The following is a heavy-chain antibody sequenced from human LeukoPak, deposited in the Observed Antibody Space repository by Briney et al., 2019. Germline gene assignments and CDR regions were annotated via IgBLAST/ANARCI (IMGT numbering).Heavy chain of an antibody. CDR2: MNPNSGNT. V-gene: IGHV1-8*01. CDR1: GYTFTSYD. Sequence: ASVKVSCKASGYTFTSYDINWVRQATGQGLEWMGWMNPNSGNTGYAQKFQGRVTMTRNTSISTAYMELSSLRSEDTAVYYCARGLKSSSSWYPLRYYYYMDVWGKGTTVTVSS. J-gene: IGHJ6*03. D-gene: IGHD6-13*01. CDR3: ARGLKSSSSWYPLRYYYYMDV.